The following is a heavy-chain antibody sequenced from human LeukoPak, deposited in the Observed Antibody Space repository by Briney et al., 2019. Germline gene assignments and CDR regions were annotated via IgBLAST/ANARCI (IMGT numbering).Heavy chain of an antibody. CDR3: AKEFSSSWYYYFDY. V-gene: IGHV3-23*01. J-gene: IGHJ4*02. Sequence: PGGSLTLSCAASEFTFSSYAMSWVRQAPGKGLEWVSAISGSGGTTYYTDSVKGRFTISRDNSKNTLYLQMNSLRAEDTAVYYCAKEFSSSWYYYFDYWGQGTLVTVSS. CDR2: ISGSGGTT. D-gene: IGHD6-13*01. CDR1: EFTFSSYA.